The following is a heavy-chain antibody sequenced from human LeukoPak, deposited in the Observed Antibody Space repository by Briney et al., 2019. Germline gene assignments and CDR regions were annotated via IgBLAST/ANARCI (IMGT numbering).Heavy chain of an antibody. CDR3: AREDRHSGRYGALCY. CDR1: GGSISSYY. D-gene: IGHD1-26*01. V-gene: IGHV4-4*07. J-gene: IGHJ4*02. CDR2: IYTSGST. Sequence: SETLSLTCTVSGGSISSYYWSWIRQPAGKGLEWIGRIYTSGSTNYNPSLKSRVTMSVDTSKNQFSLKLSSVTAADTAVYYCAREDRHSGRYGALCYWGQGTLVTVSS.